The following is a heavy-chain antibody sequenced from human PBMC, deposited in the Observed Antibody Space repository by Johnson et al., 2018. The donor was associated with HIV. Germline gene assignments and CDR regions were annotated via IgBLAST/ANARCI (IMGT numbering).Heavy chain of an antibody. D-gene: IGHD4-23*01. CDR2: IRYDGSNK. CDR3: ARDFPDYGCNSGAFDI. V-gene: IGHV3-30*02. CDR1: GFIFRTYG. Sequence: QVQLVESGGGVVQPWGTLRLSCAASGFIFRTYGMHWVRQAPGKGLEWVAFIRYDGSNKHYVDSVKGRFTISRDNAENSVYLQMNSLRPEDTAFYFCARDFPDYGCNSGAFDIWGQGTMVTVSS. J-gene: IGHJ3*02.